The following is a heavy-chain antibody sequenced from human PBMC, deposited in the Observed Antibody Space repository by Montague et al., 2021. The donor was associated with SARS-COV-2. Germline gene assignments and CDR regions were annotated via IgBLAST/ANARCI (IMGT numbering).Heavy chain of an antibody. CDR3: ARRALGYCSGGSCYSGLDD. V-gene: IGHV4-59*08. J-gene: IGHJ6*02. Sequence: SETLSLTCTVSAGSISSHYWSWIRQPPGKALEWIGYVYYTGSTKYNPSLKSRVTISVDTSKNQFSLKLSSVTAADTAVYYCARRALGYCSGGSCYSGLDDWGQGTSVTVSS. CDR1: AGSISSHY. CDR2: VYYTGST. D-gene: IGHD2-15*01.